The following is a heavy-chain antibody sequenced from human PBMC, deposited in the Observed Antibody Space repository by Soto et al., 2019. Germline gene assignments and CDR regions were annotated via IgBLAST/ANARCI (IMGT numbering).Heavy chain of an antibody. CDR1: GGSISSGDYY. CDR3: ARAGPPSYCTNGVCPYYYYYGMDV. CDR2: IYYSGST. Sequence: SETLSLTCTVSGGSISSGDYYWSWIRQHPGKGLEWIGYIYYSGSTYYNPSLKSRVTISVDTSKNQFSLKLSSVTAADTAVYYCARAGPPSYCTNGVCPYYYYYGMDVWGQGTTVTVSS. D-gene: IGHD2-8*01. V-gene: IGHV4-31*03. J-gene: IGHJ6*02.